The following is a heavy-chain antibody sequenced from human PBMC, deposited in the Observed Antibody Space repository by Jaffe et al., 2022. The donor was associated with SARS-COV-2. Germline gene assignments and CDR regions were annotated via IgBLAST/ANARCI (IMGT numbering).Heavy chain of an antibody. J-gene: IGHJ6*02. V-gene: IGHV3-7*03. CDR3: AKGMDV. CDR1: GFTFSNFW. Sequence: EVQLVESGGGLVQPGGSLKLSCVGSGFTFSNFWMNWVRQAPGKGLEWVANIKHDGSQIYYVDSVKGRFTISRDNARNSVYLQMNGLRAEDTAVYYCAKGMDVRGQGITVTVSS. CDR2: IKHDGSQI.